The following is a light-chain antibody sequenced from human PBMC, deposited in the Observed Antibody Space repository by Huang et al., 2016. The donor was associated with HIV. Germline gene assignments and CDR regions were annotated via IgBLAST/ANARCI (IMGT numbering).Light chain of an antibody. CDR2: GAS. CDR3: QQYNNWPPAT. CDR1: QSVSSN. J-gene: IGKJ3*01. V-gene: IGKV3-15*01. Sequence: EIVMTQFPATLSVSPGERATLSCRASQSVSSNLAWYQQKPGQAPRLLIYGASTRATGIPARFSGSGSGTEFTLTISSLQSEDFAVYYCQQYNNWPPATFGPGTKVDIK.